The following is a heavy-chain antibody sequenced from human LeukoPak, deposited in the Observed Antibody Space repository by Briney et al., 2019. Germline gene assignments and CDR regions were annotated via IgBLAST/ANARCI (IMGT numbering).Heavy chain of an antibody. Sequence: GESLKISCKGSGYSFTSYWIGWVRQMPGKGLEWMGIIYPGDSDTRYSPSFQGQVTISADKSISTAYLQWSGLKASDAAMYYCARQGSSGWVLRRGFDPRGQGTLVTVSS. CDR1: GYSFTSYW. CDR3: ARQGSSGWVLRRGFDP. J-gene: IGHJ5*02. D-gene: IGHD6-19*01. V-gene: IGHV5-51*01. CDR2: IYPGDSDT.